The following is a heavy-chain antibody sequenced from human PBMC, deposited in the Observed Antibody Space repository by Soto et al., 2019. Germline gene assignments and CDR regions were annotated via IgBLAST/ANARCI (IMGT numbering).Heavy chain of an antibody. CDR2: IYYSGST. J-gene: IGHJ6*02. CDR3: ARAKLTHPHYYYGMDV. Sequence: SETLSLTCTVSGGSISSGGYYWSWIRQHPGKGLEWIGYIYYSGSTYYNPSLKSRVTISVDTSKNQFSLKLSSVTATDTAVYYCARAKLTHPHYYYGMDVWGQGTTVTVSS. V-gene: IGHV4-31*03. CDR1: GGSISSGGYY. D-gene: IGHD1-7*01.